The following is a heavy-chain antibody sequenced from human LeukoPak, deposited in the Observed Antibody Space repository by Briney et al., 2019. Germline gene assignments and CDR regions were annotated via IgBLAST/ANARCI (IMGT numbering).Heavy chain of an antibody. V-gene: IGHV4-34*01. D-gene: IGHD6-19*01. CDR2: INHSGST. CDR3: ARTNSSGYYFDY. J-gene: IGHJ4*02. CDR1: XXSXSGXX. Sequence: SETLSLTCAVYXXSXSGXXXXWXRXPXXXXXXWIGEINHSGSTNYNPSLKSRVTISVDTSKNQFSLKLSSVTAADTAVYYCARTNSSGYYFDYWGQGTLVTVSS.